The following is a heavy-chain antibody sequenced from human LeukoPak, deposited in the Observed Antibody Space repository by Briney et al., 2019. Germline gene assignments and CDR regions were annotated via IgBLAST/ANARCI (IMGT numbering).Heavy chain of an antibody. CDR2: INTDGSNT. D-gene: IGHD3-3*01. CDR3: ARDYYTSGDY. Sequence: GGSLRLSCAASGFTFSNYWMHWVRQAPGKGLAWVSRINTDGSNTEYADSVKGRFTISRDNAKNTLFLEMDSLRDEDTAVYYCARDYYTSGDYWGQGTLVTVSS. CDR1: GFTFSNYW. J-gene: IGHJ4*02. V-gene: IGHV3-74*03.